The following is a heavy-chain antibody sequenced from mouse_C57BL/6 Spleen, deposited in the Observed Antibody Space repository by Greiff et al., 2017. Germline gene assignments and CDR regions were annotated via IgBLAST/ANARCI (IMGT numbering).Heavy chain of an antibody. Sequence: QVQLQQSGAELVRPGASVTLSCKASGYTFTDYEMHWVQQTPVHGLEWIGAIDPETGGTAYNQKFKGKAILTADKSSSTAYMELRSLTSEDSAVYYGTRLLPAFDYWGQGTTLTVSS. CDR3: TRLLPAFDY. V-gene: IGHV1-15*01. CDR1: GYTFTDYE. CDR2: IDPETGGT. J-gene: IGHJ2*01.